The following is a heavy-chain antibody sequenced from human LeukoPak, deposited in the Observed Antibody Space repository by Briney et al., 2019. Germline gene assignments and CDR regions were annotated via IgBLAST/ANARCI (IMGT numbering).Heavy chain of an antibody. J-gene: IGHJ4*02. CDR2: ISGSGGST. CDR3: ATPSSSWYSFDY. D-gene: IGHD6-13*01. CDR1: GFTFSSYS. Sequence: HSGGSLRLSCAASGFTFSSYSMNWVRQAPGKGLEWVSAISGSGGSTYYADSVKGRFTISRDNSKNTLYLQMNSLRAEDTAVYYCATPSSSWYSFDYWGQGTLVTVSS. V-gene: IGHV3-23*01.